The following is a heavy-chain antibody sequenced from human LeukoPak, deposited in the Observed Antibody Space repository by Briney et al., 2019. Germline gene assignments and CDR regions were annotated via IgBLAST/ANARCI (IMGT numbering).Heavy chain of an antibody. V-gene: IGHV4-34*01. CDR3: ARARGDSRGHGMDV. J-gene: IGHJ6*02. CDR1: GGSFSGYY. Sequence: PSETLSLTCAVYGGSFSGYYWSWIRQPPGKGPEWIGEINHSGSTNYNPSLKSRVTISVDTSKNQFSLKLSSVTAADTAVYYCARARGDSRGHGMDVWGQGTTVTVSS. CDR2: INHSGST. D-gene: IGHD4-17*01.